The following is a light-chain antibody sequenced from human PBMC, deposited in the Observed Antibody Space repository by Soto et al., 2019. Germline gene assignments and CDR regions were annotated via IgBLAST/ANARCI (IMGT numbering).Light chain of an antibody. J-gene: IGKJ1*01. Sequence: DIQMTQSPSTLSASVGDRLTITCRASQSISSWLAWYQQKPGKAPKLLIFDASSLESGVPSRFSGSGSGTEFTLTISSLQPDDFATYYCQQYNSYSKTFGQATKVDIK. CDR2: DAS. CDR1: QSISSW. CDR3: QQYNSYSKT. V-gene: IGKV1-5*01.